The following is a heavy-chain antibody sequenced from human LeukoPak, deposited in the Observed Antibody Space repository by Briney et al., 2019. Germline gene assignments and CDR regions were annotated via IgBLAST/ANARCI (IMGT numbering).Heavy chain of an antibody. CDR1: GDIVSSNSAA. CDR3: ARDHARYSSGWYYFDY. Sequence: SQTLSLTCAVSGDIVSSNSAAWNWIRQSPSRGLEWLGRTYYRSKWYNDYAVSVKSRITINPDTSKNQFSLQLNSVTPEDTAVYYCARDHARYSSGWYYFDYWGQGTLVTVSS. J-gene: IGHJ4*02. V-gene: IGHV6-1*01. D-gene: IGHD6-19*01. CDR2: TYYRSKWYN.